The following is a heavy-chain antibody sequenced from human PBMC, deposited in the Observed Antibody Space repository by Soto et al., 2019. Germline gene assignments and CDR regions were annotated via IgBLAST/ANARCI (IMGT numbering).Heavy chain of an antibody. CDR3: ASQGLYYYGLDV. J-gene: IGHJ6*02. CDR2: INNDGSTT. V-gene: IGHV3-74*01. Sequence: PGGSLRLSCAASRFPFSTYWMHWVRQAPGKGPVWVSRINNDGSTTRYADSVKGRFTISRDNAKNTLYLQMNSLRAEDTAVYYCASQGLYYYGLDVWGQGTTVTVSS. CDR1: RFPFSTYW.